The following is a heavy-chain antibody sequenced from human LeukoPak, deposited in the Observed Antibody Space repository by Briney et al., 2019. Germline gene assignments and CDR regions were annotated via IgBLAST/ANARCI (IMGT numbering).Heavy chain of an antibody. J-gene: IGHJ4*02. CDR2: ISGGTT. Sequence: GGSLRLYCAAYGFTISTYGRSWLRQAPGKGMQWVSSISGGTTYYADSVKGRFTISRDNSKNTVSLQMNSLRAEDTAVYYCAKSVYHSGNYWGQGTLVTVSS. D-gene: IGHD3-10*01. V-gene: IGHV3-23*01. CDR1: GFTISTYG. CDR3: AKSVYHSGNY.